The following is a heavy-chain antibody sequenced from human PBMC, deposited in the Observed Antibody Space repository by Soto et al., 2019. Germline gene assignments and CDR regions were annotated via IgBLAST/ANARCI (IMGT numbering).Heavy chain of an antibody. CDR3: ARDGEMSTITDYYYYGMDV. Sequence: PAETLSLTCTISGCSISSYYLSWIRQPPGKGLEWVGYIYYSGSTNYNPSLKSRVTISVDTSKNQFSLKLSSVTAADTAVYYFARDGEMSTITDYYYYGMDVWGQGTTVTVSS. CDR1: GCSISSYY. J-gene: IGHJ6*02. D-gene: IGHD5-12*01. V-gene: IGHV4-59*01. CDR2: IYYSGST.